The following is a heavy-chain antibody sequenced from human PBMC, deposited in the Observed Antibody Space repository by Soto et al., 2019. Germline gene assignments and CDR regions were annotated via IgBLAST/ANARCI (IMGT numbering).Heavy chain of an antibody. Sequence: RGESLKISCKGSGYRFSTFWIGWVRQMPGKGLEWVAIIYPDQSRAMYSPAFQGRVTISVDKSISTAYLQWNSLKASDTAIYYCARRHYDLSTGQRYHLDFWGPGTLVTVSS. J-gene: IGHJ4*02. D-gene: IGHD3-16*01. CDR1: GYRFSTFW. V-gene: IGHV5-51*01. CDR2: IYPDQSRA. CDR3: ARRHYDLSTGQRYHLDF.